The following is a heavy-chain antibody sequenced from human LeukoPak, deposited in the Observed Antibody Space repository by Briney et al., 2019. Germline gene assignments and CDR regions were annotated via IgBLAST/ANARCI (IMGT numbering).Heavy chain of an antibody. J-gene: IGHJ3*02. CDR2: ISGSSSYI. CDR1: GFTFSRNS. CDR3: ARVSAGVIGMKDVFDI. Sequence: GGSLRLSGAASGFTFSRNSMNWVRQAPGKGLEWVSSISGSSSYIYYADSVKGRFTISRHNAKNSLYLQMNSLRAEDTAVYYCARVSAGVIGMKDVFDIGGQGTMVTVSS. D-gene: IGHD3-16*02. V-gene: IGHV3-21*01.